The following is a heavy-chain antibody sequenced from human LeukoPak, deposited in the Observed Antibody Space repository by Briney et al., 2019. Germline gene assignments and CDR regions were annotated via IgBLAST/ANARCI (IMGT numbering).Heavy chain of an antibody. Sequence: SVKVSCKASGGTFITYTINWVRQAPGQGLEWMGGIIPIFGTANYAQKFQGRITITTDDSTSTAYMELSSLRSENTAVYYCATYMLRDNWNVHTFDSWGQGTLVTVSS. CDR3: ATYMLRDNWNVHTFDS. J-gene: IGHJ4*02. D-gene: IGHD1-1*01. V-gene: IGHV1-69*05. CDR1: GGTFITYT. CDR2: IIPIFGTA.